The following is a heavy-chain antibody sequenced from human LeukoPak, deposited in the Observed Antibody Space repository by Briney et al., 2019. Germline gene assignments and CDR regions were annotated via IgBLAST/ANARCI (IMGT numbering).Heavy chain of an antibody. Sequence: ASVKVSCKASGYTFTGYYMHWVRQAPGQGLEWMGWINPNSGGTNYAQKFQGRVTMTRDMSTSTVYMELSSLRSEDTAVYYCARGDKKYSTPVGYWGQGTLVTVSS. V-gene: IGHV1-2*02. CDR1: GYTFTGYY. CDR2: INPNSGGT. D-gene: IGHD6-6*01. CDR3: ARGDKKYSTPVGY. J-gene: IGHJ4*02.